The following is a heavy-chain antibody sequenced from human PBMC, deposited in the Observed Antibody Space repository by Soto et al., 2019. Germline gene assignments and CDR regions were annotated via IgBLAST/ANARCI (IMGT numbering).Heavy chain of an antibody. D-gene: IGHD2-15*01. Sequence: QVKLVQSGAVVKKPGSSVKVSCKAAGYSFTNYCMYWVRQAPGQGLEWMGMINPRTGSTRYAQKFQYRVTLTRDSSTTTVYMELSTLISDDTAVYYCARDGGLLTASWHYDLWGPGTLVTVSS. CDR1: GYSFTNYC. J-gene: IGHJ2*01. V-gene: IGHV1-46*01. CDR2: INPRTGST. CDR3: ARDGGLLTASWHYDL.